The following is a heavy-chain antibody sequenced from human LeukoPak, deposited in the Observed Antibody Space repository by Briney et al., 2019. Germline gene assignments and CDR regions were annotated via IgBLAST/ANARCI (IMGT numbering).Heavy chain of an antibody. CDR2: ISGSGGST. J-gene: IGHJ4*02. CDR3: AKDQNYYDSSGYAY. D-gene: IGHD3-22*01. V-gene: IGHV3-23*01. CDR1: GFTFSSYA. Sequence: GGSLRLSCAASGFTFSSYAMSWVRQAPGKGLEWVSAISGSGGSTDYADSGKGRFTISRDNSKNTLYLQMNSLRAEDTAVYYCAKDQNYYDSSGYAYWGQGTLVTVSS.